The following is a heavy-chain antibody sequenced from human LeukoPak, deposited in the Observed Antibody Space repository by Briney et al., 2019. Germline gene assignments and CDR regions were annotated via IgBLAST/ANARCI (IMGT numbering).Heavy chain of an antibody. Sequence: GASVKVSCKASGYTFTSYGISWVRQAPGQGLEWMGWISAYNGNTNYAQKLQGRVTMTTGTPTSTAYMELRSLRSDDTAVYYCARGQSSSWYFYDAFDIWGQGTMVTVSS. D-gene: IGHD6-13*01. CDR3: ARGQSSSWYFYDAFDI. CDR1: GYTFTSYG. V-gene: IGHV1-18*01. J-gene: IGHJ3*02. CDR2: ISAYNGNT.